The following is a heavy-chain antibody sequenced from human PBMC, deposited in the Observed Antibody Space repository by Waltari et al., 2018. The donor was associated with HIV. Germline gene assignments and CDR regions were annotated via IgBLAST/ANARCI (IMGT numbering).Heavy chain of an antibody. CDR1: GFTFSDAW. V-gene: IGHV3-15*01. CDR3: ATDWAAVQGWRRGGYFDN. CDR2: IKSKTDGGTI. D-gene: IGHD3-10*01. J-gene: IGHJ4*02. Sequence: EVRLVESGGGLVMPGDSLRLSCAASGFTFSDAWMSWVRQAPGKGLEWGGRIKSKTDGGTIDDTAPVKGRFTISRDDSKTTLYLQINSLKTEDAAVYYCATDWAAVQGWRRGGYFDNWGQGTLVTVSS.